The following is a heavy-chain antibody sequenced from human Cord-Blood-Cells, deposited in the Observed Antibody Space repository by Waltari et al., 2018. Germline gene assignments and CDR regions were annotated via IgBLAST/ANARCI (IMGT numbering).Heavy chain of an antibody. Sequence: QVQLVQSGAEVKKPGSSVKVSCKASGGTFSSYAISWVRQAPGQGLEWMGGIIPSFGTANYAQKFQGRVTITADESTSTAYMELGSLRSEDTAVYYCAYAYCGGDCYYKAFDYWGQGTLVTVSS. CDR3: AYAYCGGDCYYKAFDY. V-gene: IGHV1-69*01. J-gene: IGHJ4*02. CDR1: GGTFSSYA. CDR2: IIPSFGTA. D-gene: IGHD2-21*02.